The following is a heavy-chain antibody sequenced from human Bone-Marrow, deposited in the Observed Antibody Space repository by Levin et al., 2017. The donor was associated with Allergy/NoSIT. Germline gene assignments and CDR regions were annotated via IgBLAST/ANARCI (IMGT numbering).Heavy chain of an antibody. CDR1: GGSISSSSYY. D-gene: IGHD2-2*01. Sequence: SQTLSLTCTVSGGSISSSSYYWGWIRQPPGKGLEWIGSIYYSGSTYYNPSLKSRVTISVDTSKNQFSLKLSSVTAAATAVYYCAEPNSYCGSTSCYLPYFDSWGQGTLVPVSS. CDR2: IYYSGST. J-gene: IGHJ4*02. CDR3: AEPNSYCGSTSCYLPYFDS. V-gene: IGHV4-39*01.